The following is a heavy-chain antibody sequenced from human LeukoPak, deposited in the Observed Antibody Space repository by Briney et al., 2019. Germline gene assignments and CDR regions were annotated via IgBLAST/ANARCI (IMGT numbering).Heavy chain of an antibody. Sequence: GGSLGLSCAASGFTFSSYAMSWVRQAPGKGLEWVSTISGSGGSTYYADSVKGRFTISRDNSKNTLYLQMNSLRAEDTAVYYCARDTYPTRFAKAFSTYCSSTSCYGMPDYWGQGTLVTVSS. CDR3: ARDTYPTRFAKAFSTYCSSTSCYGMPDY. D-gene: IGHD2-2*01. J-gene: IGHJ4*02. CDR2: ISGSGGST. V-gene: IGHV3-23*01. CDR1: GFTFSSYA.